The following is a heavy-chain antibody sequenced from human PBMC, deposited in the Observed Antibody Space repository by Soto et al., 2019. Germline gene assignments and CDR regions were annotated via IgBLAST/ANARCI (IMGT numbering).Heavy chain of an antibody. D-gene: IGHD3-16*02. CDR3: ARGASHYDYFWGSYRYAVDY. CDR1: GYTFTSYD. CDR2: MNPNSGNT. J-gene: IGHJ4*02. Sequence: GASVEVSCKASGYTFTSYDINWVRQATGQGLEWMGWMNPNSGNTGYAQKFQGRVTMTRNTSISTAYMELSSLRSEDTAVYYCARGASHYDYFWGSYRYAVDYWGQGTLVTVSS. V-gene: IGHV1-8*01.